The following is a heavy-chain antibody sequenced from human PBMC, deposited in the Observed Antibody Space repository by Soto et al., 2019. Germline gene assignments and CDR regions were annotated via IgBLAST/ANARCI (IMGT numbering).Heavy chain of an antibody. J-gene: IGHJ6*02. CDR1: VFTFSNYG. CDR2: ISSDGNSK. D-gene: IGHD3-16*01. Sequence: QVQLVESGGGVVQPGRSRTLSCAASVFTFSNYGMHWVRQAPDKGLEWVALISSDGNSKYFGDSPKGRFTISRENSNNTLYLHINTLSAEDTAVYYCAKDLGWFGNYGMEVWGQGTTVTVSS. CDR3: AKDLGWFGNYGMEV. V-gene: IGHV3-30*18.